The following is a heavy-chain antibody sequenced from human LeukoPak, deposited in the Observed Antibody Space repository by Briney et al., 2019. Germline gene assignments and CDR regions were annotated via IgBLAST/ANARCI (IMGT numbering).Heavy chain of an antibody. D-gene: IGHD3-10*01. CDR3: AKGGTILGVIRCFDN. V-gene: IGHV3-23*01. CDR2: ISADGGRT. Sequence: AGGSLRLSCAASGFTFSISAMTWVRQAPGKGLEWVSGISADGGRTYYADSVKGRFTISRDNSKNTLYLQMNSLRAEDTAVYYCAKGGTILGVIRCFDNWGQGTLVTVSS. CDR1: GFTFSISA. J-gene: IGHJ4*02.